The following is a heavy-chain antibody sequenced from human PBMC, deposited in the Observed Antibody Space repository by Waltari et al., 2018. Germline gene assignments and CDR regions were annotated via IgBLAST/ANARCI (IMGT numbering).Heavy chain of an antibody. CDR3: ARVPGNHGGY. CDR2: INPNSGGT. Sequence: QVQLVQSGAEGKKPGASVKVSCKAYGYNFTGYYMHGVRQAPGQGLEWMGWINPNSGGTNYAQKFQGRVTMTRDTSISTAYMELSRLRSDDTAVYYCARVPGNHGGYWGQGTLVTVSS. CDR1: GYNFTGYY. D-gene: IGHD3-16*01. V-gene: IGHV1-2*02. J-gene: IGHJ4*02.